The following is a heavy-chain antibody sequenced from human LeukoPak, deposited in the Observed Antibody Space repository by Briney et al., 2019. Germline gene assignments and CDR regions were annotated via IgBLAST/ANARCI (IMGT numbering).Heavy chain of an antibody. CDR3: ARPRYPDAFDI. CDR2: INHSGST. J-gene: IGHJ3*02. Sequence: SETLSLTCAVYGGSFSGYYWSWIRQSPGKGLEWIGEINHSGSTNYNPSLKSRVTISVDTSKNQFSLKLSSVTAADTAVYYCARPRYPDAFDIRGQGTMVTVSS. D-gene: IGHD1-1*01. CDR1: GGSFSGYY. V-gene: IGHV4-34*01.